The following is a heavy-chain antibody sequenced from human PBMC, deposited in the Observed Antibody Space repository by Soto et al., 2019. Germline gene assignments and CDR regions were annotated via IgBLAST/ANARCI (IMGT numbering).Heavy chain of an antibody. Sequence: ASVKVSCKASGYTFTSYYMHWVRQAPGQGLEWMGIINPSGGSTSYAQKFQGRVTMTRDTSTSTVYMELSSLTAVDTAVYYCVRGRGLDGSPYYYYYGMDVWGRGTTVTVSS. CDR3: VRGRGLDGSPYYYYYGMDV. CDR1: GYTFTSYY. V-gene: IGHV1-46*01. CDR2: INPSGGST. D-gene: IGHD1-26*01. J-gene: IGHJ6*02.